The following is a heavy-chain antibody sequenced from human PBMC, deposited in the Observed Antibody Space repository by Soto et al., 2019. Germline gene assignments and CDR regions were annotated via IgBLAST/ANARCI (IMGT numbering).Heavy chain of an antibody. D-gene: IGHD3-9*01. CDR3: ARGYYDILTGYEQPDY. J-gene: IGHJ4*02. CDR2: INAGNGNT. CDR1: GNTVPNYA. V-gene: IGHV1-3*01. Sequence: ASVKVSCKASGNTVPNYAIHWVRQAPGQRLEWMGWINAGNGNTKYSQKFQGRVTITRDTSASTAYMELSSLRSEDTAVYYCARGYYDILTGYEQPDYWGQGTLVTVSS.